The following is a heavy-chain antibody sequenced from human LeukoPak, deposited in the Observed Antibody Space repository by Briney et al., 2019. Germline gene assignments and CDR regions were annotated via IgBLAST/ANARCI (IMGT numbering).Heavy chain of an antibody. D-gene: IGHD6-19*01. CDR2: IYHSGST. CDR1: GHSISSGYY. CDR3: ARGSYSSGPWGY. Sequence: SETLSLTCTVSGHSISSGYYWGWIRQPPGKGLEWFGSIYHSGSTYYNPPLKSRVTISVDTSKNQFSLKLSSVTAADTAVYYCARGSYSSGPWGYWGQGTLVTVSS. J-gene: IGHJ4*02. V-gene: IGHV4-38-2*02.